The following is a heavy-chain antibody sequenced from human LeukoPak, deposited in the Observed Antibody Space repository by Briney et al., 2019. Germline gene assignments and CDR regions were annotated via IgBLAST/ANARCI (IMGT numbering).Heavy chain of an antibody. D-gene: IGHD3-3*01. V-gene: IGHV1-69*01. CDR2: IIPIFGTA. CDR1: GGTFSSYA. CDR3: ARGPYYDFWSGHYTWFDP. Sequence: SVKVSCKASGGTFSSYAISWVRQAPGQGLEWMGGIIPIFGTANYAQKFQGRVAITADESTSTAYMELSSLRSEDTAVYYCARGPYYDFWSGHYTWFDPWGQGTLVTVSS. J-gene: IGHJ5*02.